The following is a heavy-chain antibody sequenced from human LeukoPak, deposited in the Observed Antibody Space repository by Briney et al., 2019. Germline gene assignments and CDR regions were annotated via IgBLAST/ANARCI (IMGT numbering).Heavy chain of an antibody. CDR2: IRITTDGATT. V-gene: IGHV3-15*01. CDR3: ARPSLDY. J-gene: IGHJ4*02. CDR1: GFSFKNAW. Sequence: GGSLRLSCAASGFSFKNAWVTWVRQAPGKGLEWVGCIRITTDGATTHYAAPVKDRFTISGDDSKTTVFLQMNNLRPEDTAVYYCARPSLDYWGQGAQVTVSS.